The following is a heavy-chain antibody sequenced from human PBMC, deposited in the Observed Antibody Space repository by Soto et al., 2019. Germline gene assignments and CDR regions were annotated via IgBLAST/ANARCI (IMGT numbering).Heavy chain of an antibody. CDR2: IDPSDSYT. D-gene: IGHD5-18*01. CDR3: ATGYNYYYYGMGV. V-gene: IGHV5-10-1*01. Sequence: PGESLKISCNGSGYSFTSYWISWVRQMPGKGLEWMGRIDPSDSYTNYSPSFQGHVTISADKSISTAYLQWSSLKASDTAMYYCATGYNYYYYGMGVWGQGTTVTVSS. J-gene: IGHJ6*02. CDR1: GYSFTSYW.